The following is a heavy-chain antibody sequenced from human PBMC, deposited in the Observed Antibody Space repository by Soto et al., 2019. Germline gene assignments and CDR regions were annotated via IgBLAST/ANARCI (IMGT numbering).Heavy chain of an antibody. CDR1: GYTFTSYG. V-gene: IGHV1-18*01. CDR2: ISAYNGNT. D-gene: IGHD3-3*01. Sequence: GASVKVSCKASGYTFTSYGISWVRQAPGQGLEWMGWISAYNGNTNYAQKLQGRVTMTTDTSTSTAYMELRSLSSDDTAVYYCARDLYYDFWSGYYDDETMSYYYYYMDVWGKGTTVTVSS. CDR3: ARDLYYDFWSGYYDDETMSYYYYYMDV. J-gene: IGHJ6*03.